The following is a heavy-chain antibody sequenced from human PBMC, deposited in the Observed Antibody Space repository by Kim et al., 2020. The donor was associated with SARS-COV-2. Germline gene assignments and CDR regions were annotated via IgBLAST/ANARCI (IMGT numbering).Heavy chain of an antibody. D-gene: IGHD3-9*01. CDR1: GGSVSSGSYY. Sequence: SETLSLTCTVSGGSVSSGSYYWSWIREPPGKGLEWIGYIYYSGSTNYNPSLKSRVTISVDTSKNQFSLKLSSVTAADTAVYYCARGELRYFDWLVTHFDYWGQGTLVTVSS. CDR3: ARGELRYFDWLVTHFDY. J-gene: IGHJ4*02. CDR2: IYYSGST. V-gene: IGHV4-61*01.